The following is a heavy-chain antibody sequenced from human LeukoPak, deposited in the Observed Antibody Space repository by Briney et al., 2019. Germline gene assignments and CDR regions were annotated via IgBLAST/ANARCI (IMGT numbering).Heavy chain of an antibody. D-gene: IGHD6-19*01. J-gene: IGHJ3*02. V-gene: IGHV1-8*01. CDR2: MNPNSGNT. Sequence: ASVKVSCKASGYTFTSYDINWVRQATGQGLEWMGWMNPNSGNTGYAQKFQGRVTMTRNTSISTAYMELSSLRSEDTAVYYCARDLYEGSSGSSGAFDIWGQGTMVTVSS. CDR3: ARDLYEGSSGSSGAFDI. CDR1: GYTFTSYD.